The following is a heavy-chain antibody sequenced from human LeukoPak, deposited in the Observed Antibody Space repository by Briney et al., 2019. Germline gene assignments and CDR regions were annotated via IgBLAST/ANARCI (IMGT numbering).Heavy chain of an antibody. CDR3: AEGLNDSSGYSAFDI. V-gene: IGHV1-46*01. CDR2: INPSGGST. J-gene: IGHJ3*02. D-gene: IGHD3-22*01. CDR1: GYTFTSYY. Sequence: ASVKVSCEASGYTFTSYYMHWVRQAPGQGLEWMGIINPSGGSTSYAQKFQGRVTMTRDTSTSTVYMELSSLRSEDTAVYYCAEGLNDSSGYSAFDIWGQGTMVTVSS.